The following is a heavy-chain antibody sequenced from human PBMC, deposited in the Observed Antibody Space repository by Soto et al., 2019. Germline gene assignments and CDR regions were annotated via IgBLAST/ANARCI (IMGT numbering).Heavy chain of an antibody. D-gene: IGHD1-26*01. V-gene: IGHV4-59*08. CDR1: GGSITSHY. CDR2: MYYSGRT. Sequence: SETLSLTCSVSGGSITSHYWTWVRQPPGKGLEWIGYMYYSGRTNYNPSLKSRVTVSIDPSKNQFSLQMSSITAADTAVYYCARGVLLAPDVWGQGTTVSVSS. CDR3: ARGVLLAPDV. J-gene: IGHJ6*02.